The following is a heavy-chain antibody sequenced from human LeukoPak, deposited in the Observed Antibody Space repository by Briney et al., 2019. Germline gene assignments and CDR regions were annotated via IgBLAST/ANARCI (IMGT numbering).Heavy chain of an antibody. Sequence: PSETLSLTCTVSGGSISSSSYYWGWIRQPPGKGLEWIGEINHSGSTNYNPSLKSRVTISVDTSKNQFSLKLSSVTAADTAVYYCARGVVYSGYDRQRRFDYWGQGTLVTVSS. CDR2: INHSGST. J-gene: IGHJ4*02. V-gene: IGHV4-39*07. D-gene: IGHD5-12*01. CDR3: ARGVVYSGYDRQRRFDY. CDR1: GGSISSSSYY.